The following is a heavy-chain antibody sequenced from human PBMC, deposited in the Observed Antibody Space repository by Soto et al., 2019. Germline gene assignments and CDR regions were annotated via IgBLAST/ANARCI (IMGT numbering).Heavy chain of an antibody. Sequence: PGGSLRLSCAASGFTFSNAWMNLVRQAPGKGLVWVSRINSDGSSTSYADSVKGRFTISRDNAKNTLYLQMNSLRAEDTAVYYGAMHGITIFGVGPKSDAFDIWGQGTMVTVSS. CDR1: GFTFSNAW. D-gene: IGHD3-3*01. V-gene: IGHV3-74*01. CDR2: INSDGSST. CDR3: AMHGITIFGVGPKSDAFDI. J-gene: IGHJ3*02.